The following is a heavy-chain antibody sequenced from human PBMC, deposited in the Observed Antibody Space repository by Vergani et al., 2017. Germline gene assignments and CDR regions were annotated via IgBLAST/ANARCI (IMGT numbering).Heavy chain of an antibody. CDR2: INPNSGGT. Sequence: QVQLVQSGAEVKKPGASVQVSCKASGYTFTGYYMHWVRQAPGQGLEWMGWINPNSGGTNYAQKFQGRVTMTRDTSISTAYMELSRLRSDDTAVYYCARDRVAYSGFYYGMDVWGQGTTVTVSS. V-gene: IGHV1-2*02. J-gene: IGHJ6*02. CDR1: GYTFTGYY. CDR3: ARDRVAYSGFYYGMDV. D-gene: IGHD3-10*01.